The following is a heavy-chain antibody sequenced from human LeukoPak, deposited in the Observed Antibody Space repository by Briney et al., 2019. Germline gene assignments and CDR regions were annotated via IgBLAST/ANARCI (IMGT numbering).Heavy chain of an antibody. CDR2: IYYSGST. D-gene: IGHD2-15*01. CDR1: GGSISSSSYY. Sequence: SETLSLTCTVSGGSISSSSYYWGWIRQPPGKGLEWIGSIYYSGSTYYNPSLKSRVTISVDTSKNQFSLKLSSVTAADTAVYYCAREGCSGGSCYSTFTDYWGQGTLVTVSS. J-gene: IGHJ4*02. CDR3: AREGCSGGSCYSTFTDY. V-gene: IGHV4-39*07.